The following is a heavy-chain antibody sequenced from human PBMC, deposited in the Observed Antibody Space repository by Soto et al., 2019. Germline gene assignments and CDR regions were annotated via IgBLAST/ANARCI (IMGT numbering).Heavy chain of an antibody. CDR2: SRNRAQSYTT. D-gene: IGHD3-10*01. V-gene: IGHV3-72*01. CDR3: VLWVRGVINY. J-gene: IGHJ4*02. CDR1: GFTFSDHY. Sequence: EVQLVESGGGLVQPGGSLRLSCATSGFTFSDHYLEWVRQAPGKGLEWVGRSRNRAQSYTTEYAASVKGRFTISRDDSKNSLYLQVNSRTTDDMAVYYCVLWVRGVINYWGQGNLVTVSS.